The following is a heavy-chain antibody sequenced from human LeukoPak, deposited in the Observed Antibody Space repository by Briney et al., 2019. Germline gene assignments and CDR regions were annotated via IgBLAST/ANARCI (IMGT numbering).Heavy chain of an antibody. CDR3: ARVVRYCSSSSCTERNHFDY. CDR2: IYYSGST. CDR1: GGSISNGGYY. D-gene: IGHD2-2*01. V-gene: IGHV4-31*03. Sequence: SETLSLTCTVSGGSISNGGYYWIWIRQHPGKGLEWIGYIYYSGSTYYNPSLKSRVTISVDTSKNQFSLKLSSVTAADTAVYYCARVVRYCSSSSCTERNHFDYWGQGTLVTVSS. J-gene: IGHJ4*02.